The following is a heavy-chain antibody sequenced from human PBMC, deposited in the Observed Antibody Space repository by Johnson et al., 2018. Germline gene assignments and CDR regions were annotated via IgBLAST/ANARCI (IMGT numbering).Heavy chain of an antibody. Sequence: VQLVETGGGLVQAGGSLRLSCAASGFTFSNYWMSWVRQAPGKGLEWVANIKQDGSEKYYVDSVKGRFTISRDNAKNSLYLQMNSLRAEDTAVYYCARVILGIAAAGRDYYMDVWGKGTTVTVSS. CDR2: IKQDGSEK. J-gene: IGHJ6*03. D-gene: IGHD6-13*01. CDR1: GFTFSNYW. V-gene: IGHV3-7*01. CDR3: ARVILGIAAAGRDYYMDV.